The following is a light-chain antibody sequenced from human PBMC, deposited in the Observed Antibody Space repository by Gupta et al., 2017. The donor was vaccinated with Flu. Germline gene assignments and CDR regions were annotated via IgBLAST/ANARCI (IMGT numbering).Light chain of an antibody. CDR1: SSDVGGYEY. CDR2: EVS. V-gene: IGLV2-14*01. Sequence: SPLPQPSAVSASPAPSNPVSSTGTSSDVGGYEYVSWYQQHPGKAPELMIFEVSSRPSRISDRFSGSKSGNTASLTISGLLAEDEADYYCSSYTNTNTVVVFGGGTKLTVL. J-gene: IGLJ3*02. CDR3: SSYTNTNTVVV.